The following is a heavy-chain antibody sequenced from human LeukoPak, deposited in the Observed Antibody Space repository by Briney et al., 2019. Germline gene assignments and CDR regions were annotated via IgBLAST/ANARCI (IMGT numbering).Heavy chain of an antibody. D-gene: IGHD1/OR15-1a*01. V-gene: IGHV5-10-1*01. CDR3: ARLGKTVASDLLY. CDR2: IDPVDSYT. CDR1: GYDFATYW. Sequence: GESLKISCEGSGYDFATYWIHWVRQMPGKGLEWLGRIDPVDSYTNYSPSFQGHVSFSTDNSISTAYLQWGSLRASDTAIYFCARLGKTVASDLLYWGQGTLVTVSS. J-gene: IGHJ4*02.